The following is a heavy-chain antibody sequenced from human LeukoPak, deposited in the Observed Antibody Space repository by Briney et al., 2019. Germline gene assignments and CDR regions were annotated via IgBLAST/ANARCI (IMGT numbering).Heavy chain of an antibody. J-gene: IGHJ4*02. CDR3: ARDQEGFDY. CDR1: GYTFTSNY. CDR2: IYPRDGST. Sequence: ASVRVSCKASGYTFTSNYIHWVRQAPGQGLEWMGMIYPRDGSTSYAQKFQGRATVTRDTSTSTVHMELSGLRSEDTAVYYCARDQEGFDYWGQGTLVTVSS. V-gene: IGHV1-46*01.